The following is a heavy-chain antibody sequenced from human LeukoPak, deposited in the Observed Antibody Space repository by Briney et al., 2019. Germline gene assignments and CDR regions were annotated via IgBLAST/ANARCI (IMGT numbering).Heavy chain of an antibody. CDR2: ITTSDGNT. CDR3: AKDGGLWVSAHWGDS. D-gene: IGHD7-27*01. CDR1: GFTFSSYS. V-gene: IGHV3-23*01. J-gene: IGHJ4*02. Sequence: GGSLRLSCAASGFTFSSYSMNWVRQAPGKGLEWVSTITTSDGNTYYADSVKGRFTVSRDNSKNTLFLQMNSLRAEDTAVYYCAKDGGLWVSAHWGDSWGRGTLVTVSS.